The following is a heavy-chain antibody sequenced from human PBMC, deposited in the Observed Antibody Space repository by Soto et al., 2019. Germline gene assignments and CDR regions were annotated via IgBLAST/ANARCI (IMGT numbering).Heavy chain of an antibody. J-gene: IGHJ5*02. CDR3: AHRLSGFRGWPGAENWFDP. CDR1: GFSLSTSGVG. CDR2: IYWDDDK. D-gene: IGHD6-19*01. Sequence: ESGPTLVNPTQTLTLTCTFSGFSLSTSGVGVGWIRQPPGKALEWLALIYWDDDKRYSPSLKSRLTITKDTSKNQVVLTMTNMDPVDTATYYCAHRLSGFRGWPGAENWFDPWGQGTLVTVSS. V-gene: IGHV2-5*02.